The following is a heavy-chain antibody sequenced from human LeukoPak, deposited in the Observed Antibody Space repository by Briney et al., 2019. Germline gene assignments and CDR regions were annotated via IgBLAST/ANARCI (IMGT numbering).Heavy chain of an antibody. J-gene: IGHJ6*03. CDR3: ARDSSSSDHYYYYYYMDV. CDR2: ISSSSSYI. D-gene: IGHD6-6*01. Sequence: GGSLRLSCAASGFTFSSYSMNWVRQAPGKGLEWVSSISSSSSYIYYADSVKGRFTISRDNAKNSLYLQMTSLRAEDTAVYYCARDSSSSDHYYYYYYMDVWGKRTTVTVSS. V-gene: IGHV3-21*01. CDR1: GFTFSSYS.